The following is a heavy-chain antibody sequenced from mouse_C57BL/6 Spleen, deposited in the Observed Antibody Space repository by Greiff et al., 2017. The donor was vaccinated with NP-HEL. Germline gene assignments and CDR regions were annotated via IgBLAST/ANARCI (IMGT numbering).Heavy chain of an antibody. CDR2: IHPNSGST. CDR3: ARGGSSSYAMDY. D-gene: IGHD1-1*01. CDR1: CYTFTSYW. J-gene: IGHJ4*01. Sequence: QVQLQQPGAELVKPGASVKLSCKASCYTFTSYWMHWVKQRPGQGLEWIGMIHPNSGSTNYNEKFKSKATLTVDKSSSTAYMQLSSLTSEDSAVYYCARGGSSSYAMDYWGQGTSVTVSS. V-gene: IGHV1-64*01.